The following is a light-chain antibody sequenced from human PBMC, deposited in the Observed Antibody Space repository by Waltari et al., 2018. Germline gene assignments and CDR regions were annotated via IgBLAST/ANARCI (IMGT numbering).Light chain of an antibody. CDR1: ENVDTN. CDR3: HQYKNWPPWT. J-gene: IGKJ1*01. Sequence: EIVVTQSPATLSLSPGERATLSCRASENVDTNIAWYQQKPGQPPRLLISGASTRATDILPRFSGSGSGTEFTLSISSLQSEDFAVYYCHQYKNWPPWTFGQGTKVEIK. V-gene: IGKV3-15*01. CDR2: GAS.